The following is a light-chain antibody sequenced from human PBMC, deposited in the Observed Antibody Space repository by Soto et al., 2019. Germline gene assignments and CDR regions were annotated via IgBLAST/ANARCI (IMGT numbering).Light chain of an antibody. CDR3: LQDYSYPRT. CDR2: AAS. Sequence: ALQLTPSPSSLSASVGDRVTITCRASQGIRNDLGWYQQKPGKAPKLLIYAASGLQSGVPSRFSGSASGTDFTLTISSLQPEDFATYYCLQDYSYPRTFGQGTKVEIK. CDR1: QGIRND. V-gene: IGKV1-6*01. J-gene: IGKJ1*01.